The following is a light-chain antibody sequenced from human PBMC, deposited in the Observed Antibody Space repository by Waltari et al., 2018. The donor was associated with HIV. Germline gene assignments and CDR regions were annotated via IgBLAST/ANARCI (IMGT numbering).Light chain of an antibody. Sequence: DVVMPQSPLSLPVTLGQPPPISCRSSHSLVYSDGNTYVNWFQQRPGQYPRRLIYKVSNRDSGVPDRFRGSGSGTDFRLKSSRVEAEDVGVYYCMQGFFGQGTKLEIK. V-gene: IGKV2-30*01. CDR1: HSLVYSDGNTY. CDR2: KVS. CDR3: MQGF. J-gene: IGKJ2*01.